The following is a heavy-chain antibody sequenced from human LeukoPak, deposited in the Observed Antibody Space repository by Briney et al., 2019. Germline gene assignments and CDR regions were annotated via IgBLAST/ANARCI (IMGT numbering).Heavy chain of an antibody. D-gene: IGHD6-13*01. CDR3: ARGQGSSWSTIFDY. CDR2: IYYSGST. Sequence: SETLSLTCTVSGGSISSYYWSWIRQPPGKGPEWIGYIYYSGSTNYNPSLKSRVTISVDTSKNQFSLKLSSVTAADTAVYYCARGQGSSWSTIFDYWGQGTLVTVSS. J-gene: IGHJ4*02. V-gene: IGHV4-59*01. CDR1: GGSISSYY.